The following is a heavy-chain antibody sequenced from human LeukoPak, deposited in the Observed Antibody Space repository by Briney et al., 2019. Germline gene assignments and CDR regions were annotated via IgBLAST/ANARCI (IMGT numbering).Heavy chain of an antibody. CDR2: IYTSGST. CDR1: GGSISSGSYY. D-gene: IGHD3-3*01. Sequence: SETLSLTCTVSGGSISSGSYYWSWIRQPAGKGLEWIGRIYTSGSTNYNPSLKSRVTISVDTSKNQFSLKLSSVTAADTAVYYCARDGSAYDFWSGYYNTIRDYYYYYMDVWGKGTTVTVSS. V-gene: IGHV4-61*02. J-gene: IGHJ6*03. CDR3: ARDGSAYDFWSGYYNTIRDYYYYYMDV.